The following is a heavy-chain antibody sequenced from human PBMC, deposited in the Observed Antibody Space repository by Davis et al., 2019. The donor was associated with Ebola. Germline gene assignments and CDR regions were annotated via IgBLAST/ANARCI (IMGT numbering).Heavy chain of an antibody. Sequence: AASVKVSCKASGYTFTSYGISWVRQAPGQGLEWMGWISAYKGNTNYAQKLQGRVTMTTDTSTSTAYMELRSLRSDDTAVYYCARHKYCGADCYSGYLDFWGQGTLVTVSS. CDR2: ISAYKGNT. CDR3: ARHKYCGADCYSGYLDF. J-gene: IGHJ4*02. D-gene: IGHD2-21*02. V-gene: IGHV1-18*01. CDR1: GYTFTSYG.